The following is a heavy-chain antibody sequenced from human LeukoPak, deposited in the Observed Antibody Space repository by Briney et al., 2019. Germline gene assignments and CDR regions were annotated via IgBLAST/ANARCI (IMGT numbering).Heavy chain of an antibody. CDR3: ARELPREVTLDY. D-gene: IGHD2-21*02. V-gene: IGHV3-74*01. CDR1: GFTLSSYE. CDR2: INSDGSRT. J-gene: IGHJ4*02. Sequence: GGSLRLSCAASGFTLSSYEMHWVRQTPGKGLVWVSRINSDGSRTGYADAVKGRFTISRDNAKNMLYLQMNSLRAEDAAIYYCARELPREVTLDYWGQGTLVTVSS.